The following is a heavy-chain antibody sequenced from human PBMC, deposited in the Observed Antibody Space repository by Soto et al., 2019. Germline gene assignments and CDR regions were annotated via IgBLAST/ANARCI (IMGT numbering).Heavy chain of an antibody. D-gene: IGHD3-22*01. CDR3: ARVDSDGYYYDSSGSENWFDP. J-gene: IGHJ5*02. CDR2: INAGNGNT. CDR1: GYTFTSYA. Sequence: ASVKVSCKASGYTFTSYAMHWVRQAPGQRLEWMGWINAGNGNTKYSQKFQGRVTITRDTSASTAYMELSSLRSEDTAVYYCARVDSDGYYYDSSGSENWFDPWGQGTLVTVSS. V-gene: IGHV1-3*01.